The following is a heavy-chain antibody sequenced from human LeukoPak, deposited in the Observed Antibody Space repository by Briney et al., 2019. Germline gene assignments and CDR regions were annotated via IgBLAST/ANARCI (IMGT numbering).Heavy chain of an antibody. CDR2: IGTAGDT. V-gene: IGHV3-13*01. CDR3: ARVRKYSGYYSWYFDL. J-gene: IGHJ2*01. CDR1: GFTFSSYE. Sequence: PGGSLRLSCAASGFTFSSYEMNWVRQATGKGLEWVSAIGTAGDTYYPGSVKGRFTTSRENAKNSLYLQMNSLRAGDTAVYYCARVRKYSGYYSWYFDLWGRGTLVTVSS. D-gene: IGHD5-12*01.